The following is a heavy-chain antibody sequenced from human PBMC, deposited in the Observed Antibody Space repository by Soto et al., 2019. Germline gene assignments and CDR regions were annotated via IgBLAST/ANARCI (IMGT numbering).Heavy chain of an antibody. CDR2: VHDRETA. CDR1: GGSVSSHDYD. Sequence: QLQLQESGPGLLRPSQTLSLTCSLSGGSVSSHDYDWTWVRQRPGKGLEWIGFVHDRETADYNPSLKSRVSISVDTFNNKYSLRLSSVTAADSGVYYCARRKSLDVWGQGITVIVSS. J-gene: IGHJ6*02. V-gene: IGHV4-30-4*08. CDR3: ARRKSLDV. D-gene: IGHD3-10*01.